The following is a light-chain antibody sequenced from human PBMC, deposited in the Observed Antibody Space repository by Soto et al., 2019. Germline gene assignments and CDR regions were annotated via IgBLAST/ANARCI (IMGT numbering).Light chain of an antibody. CDR3: QQSYSTPPT. CDR2: AAS. V-gene: IGKV1-39*01. CDR1: QSISSY. Sequence: DIQMTQSPSSMYASVGDRVTNTCRASQSISSYLNWYQQKPGKAPKLLIYAASSLQSGVPSRFSGSGSGTDFTLIISSLQPEDFATYYCQQSYSTPPTFGGGTKVYIK. J-gene: IGKJ4*01.